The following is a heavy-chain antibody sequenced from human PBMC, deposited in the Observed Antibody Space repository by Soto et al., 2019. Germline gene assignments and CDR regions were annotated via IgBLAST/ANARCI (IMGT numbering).Heavy chain of an antibody. CDR2: IYHSGST. Sequence: SETLSLTCAVSAFSISSGYYLGWILQPPGKGLEWIGSIYHSGSTYYNPSLKSRVTISVDTSKNQFSLRLSSVTAADTAVYYCARDPETLSTWYFDLWGRGTLVTVSS. D-gene: IGHD2-2*01. V-gene: IGHV4-38-2*02. CDR1: AFSISSGYY. J-gene: IGHJ2*01. CDR3: ARDPETLSTWYFDL.